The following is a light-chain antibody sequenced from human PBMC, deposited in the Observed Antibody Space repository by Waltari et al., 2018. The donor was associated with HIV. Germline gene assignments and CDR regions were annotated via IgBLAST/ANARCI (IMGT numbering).Light chain of an antibody. Sequence: QSALTQPPSASGSPGQSVTISCTGTSSDVGGYNYVSWYQQHPGKAPKLMIFDVSKWPSGVPDRFSGSKSGNTASLTVSGLQAEDEADYYCGSYSGSKNFAVFGGGTKLTVL. CDR2: DVS. CDR3: GSYSGSKNFAV. V-gene: IGLV2-8*01. CDR1: SSDVGGYNY. J-gene: IGLJ3*02.